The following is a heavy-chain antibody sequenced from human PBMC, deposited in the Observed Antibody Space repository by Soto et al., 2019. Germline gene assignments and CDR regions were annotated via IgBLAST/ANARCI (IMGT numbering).Heavy chain of an antibody. CDR3: ARQFYGMDV. CDR2: TYYRARWYN. D-gene: IGHD6-19*01. J-gene: IGHJ6*02. V-gene: IGHV6-1*01. CDR1: GESVARNSAA. Sequence: SQTLSLTCAISGESVARNSAAWTWIRQSPSRGLEWLGKTYYRARWYNEYAASVKSRIIINPDTSKNRISLQLSSVTPEDSAVYYCARQFYGMDVWGQGTTVTVSS.